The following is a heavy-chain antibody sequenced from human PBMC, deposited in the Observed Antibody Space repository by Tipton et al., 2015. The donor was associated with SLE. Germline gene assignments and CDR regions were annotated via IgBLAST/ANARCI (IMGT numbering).Heavy chain of an antibody. CDR2: IHYSGGT. J-gene: IGHJ3*02. CDR3: ARFHDTLDI. Sequence: TLSLTCTVSGASISTTRGYYWGWIRQPPGKRPEWIGHIHYSGGTNYNPSLKSRVAMSFDTSKSQFSLKMRSVTAADTAVYYCARFHDTLDIWGQGTMVTVSS. V-gene: IGHV4-61*05. CDR1: GASISTTRGYY.